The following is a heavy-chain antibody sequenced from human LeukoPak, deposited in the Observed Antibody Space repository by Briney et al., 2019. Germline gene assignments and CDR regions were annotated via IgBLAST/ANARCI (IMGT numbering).Heavy chain of an antibody. CDR2: INASGGST. V-gene: IGHV1-46*01. CDR3: ARVSGSYGSESLDY. Sequence: ASVKVSCKASGSTFTSYYMHWVRQAPGQGLEWMGIINASGGSTSNAQKFQGRVTMTRDMSTSTVYMELSSLRSEDTAVYYCARVSGSYGSESLDYWGQGTLVTVSS. CDR1: GSTFTSYY. D-gene: IGHD1-26*01. J-gene: IGHJ4*02.